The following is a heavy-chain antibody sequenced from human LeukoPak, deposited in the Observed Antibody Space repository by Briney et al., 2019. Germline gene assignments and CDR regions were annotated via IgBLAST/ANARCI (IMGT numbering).Heavy chain of an antibody. Sequence: SETLSLTCTVSGGSISSSGYDWGWIRQPPGKGLEWIGSFYYTGSTYYNPSLKSRVTISVDTSKNQFSLKLRSVTAADTAVYYCASRLRGYSYGWFDPWGQGTLVTVSS. J-gene: IGHJ5*02. CDR2: FYYTGST. V-gene: IGHV4-39*01. D-gene: IGHD5-18*01. CDR3: ASRLRGYSYGWFDP. CDR1: GGSISSSGYD.